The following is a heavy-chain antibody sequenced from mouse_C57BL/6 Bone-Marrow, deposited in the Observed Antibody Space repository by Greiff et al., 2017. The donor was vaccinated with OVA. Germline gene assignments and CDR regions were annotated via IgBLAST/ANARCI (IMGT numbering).Heavy chain of an antibody. Sequence: EVQLQQSGAELVRPGASVKLSCTASGFNIKDDYMHWVKQRPEQGLEWIGWIDPENGDTEYASKFQGKATITADTSSNTAYLQLSSLTSEDTAFYYCTTYDYIYYAMDYWGQGTSVTVSS. CDR2: IDPENGDT. CDR1: GFNIKDDY. D-gene: IGHD2-4*01. CDR3: TTYDYIYYAMDY. J-gene: IGHJ4*01. V-gene: IGHV14-4*01.